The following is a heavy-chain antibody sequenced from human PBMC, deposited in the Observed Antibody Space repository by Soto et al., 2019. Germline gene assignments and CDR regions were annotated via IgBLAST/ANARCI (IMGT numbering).Heavy chain of an antibody. V-gene: IGHV3-66*01. CDR1: GFTVSSNY. Sequence: GGSLRLSCAASGFTVSSNYMSWVRQAPGKGLEWVSVIYSGGSTYYADSVKGRFTISRDNSKNTLYLQMNSLRAEDTAVYYCATGTARITGSPIDYWGQGTLVTVSS. CDR2: IYSGGST. D-gene: IGHD1-20*01. J-gene: IGHJ4*02. CDR3: ATGTARITGSPIDY.